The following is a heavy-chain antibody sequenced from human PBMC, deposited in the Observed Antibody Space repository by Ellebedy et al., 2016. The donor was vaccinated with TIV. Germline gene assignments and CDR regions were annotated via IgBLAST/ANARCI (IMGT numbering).Heavy chain of an antibody. CDR2: IYDNENT. CDR1: GGSISTYC. J-gene: IGHJ4*02. V-gene: IGHV4-59*01. Sequence: MPSETLSLTCTVSGGSISTYCCSWIRQHPGKGLEWIGYIYDNENTNYNPSLKNRVTISVDKSKNQFSLTLSAVTAADTAVYYCARDKEHTHGRTFGSWGQGTLVTVSS. D-gene: IGHD1-7*01. CDR3: ARDKEHTHGRTFGS.